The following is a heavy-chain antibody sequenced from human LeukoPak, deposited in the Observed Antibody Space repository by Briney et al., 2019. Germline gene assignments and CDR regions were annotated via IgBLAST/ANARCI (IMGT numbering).Heavy chain of an antibody. CDR2: ISSSGSTI. CDR1: GFTFSSYE. CDR3: ARTMTTEGFDP. Sequence: EGSLRLSCAASGFTFSSYEMNWVRQAPGKGLEWVSYISSSGSTIYYADSVKGRFTISRDNAKNSLYLQMNSLRAEDTAVYYCARTMTTEGFDPWGQGTLVTVSS. V-gene: IGHV3-48*03. J-gene: IGHJ5*02. D-gene: IGHD4-17*01.